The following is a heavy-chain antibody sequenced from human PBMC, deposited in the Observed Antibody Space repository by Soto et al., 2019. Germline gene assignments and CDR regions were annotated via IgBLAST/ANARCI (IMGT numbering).Heavy chain of an antibody. V-gene: IGHV4-59*01. CDR3: ARAYDFWSGYHRYFDY. Sequence: QVQLQESGPGLVKPSETLSLTCTVSGGSISSYYWSWIRQPPGKGLAWIGYIYYSGSTNYNPSLKGRVTISVDTSKDQFSLKLSSVTAADTAVYYCARAYDFWSGYHRYFDYWGQGTLVTVSS. D-gene: IGHD3-3*01. J-gene: IGHJ4*02. CDR1: GGSISSYY. CDR2: IYYSGST.